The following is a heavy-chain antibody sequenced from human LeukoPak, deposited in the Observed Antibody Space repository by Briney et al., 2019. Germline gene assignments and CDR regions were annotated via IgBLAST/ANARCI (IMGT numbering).Heavy chain of an antibody. CDR3: AKAMVRGFTSISAFDY. J-gene: IGHJ4*02. D-gene: IGHD3-10*01. CDR1: GFTFSSYG. V-gene: IGHV3-33*06. Sequence: QPGRSLRLSCAASGFTFSSYGMHWVRQAPGKGLEWVAVIWYDGSNKYYADSVKGRFTISRDNSTNTLCLQMNSLRAEDTAVYYCAKAMVRGFTSISAFDYWGQGTLVTVSS. CDR2: IWYDGSNK.